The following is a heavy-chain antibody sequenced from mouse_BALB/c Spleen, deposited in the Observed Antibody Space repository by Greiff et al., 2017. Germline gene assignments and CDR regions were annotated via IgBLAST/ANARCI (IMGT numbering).Heavy chain of an antibody. V-gene: IGHV2-9*02. CDR3: ARGPFYGSSPYAMDY. CDR2: IWAGGST. D-gene: IGHD1-1*01. J-gene: IGHJ4*01. CDR1: GFSLTSYG. Sequence: VMLVESGPGLVAPSQSLSITCTVSGFSLTSYGVHWVRQPPGKGLEWLGVIWAGGSTNYNSALMSRLSISKDNSKSQVFLKMNSLQTDDTAMYYGARGPFYGSSPYAMDYWGQGTSVTVSS.